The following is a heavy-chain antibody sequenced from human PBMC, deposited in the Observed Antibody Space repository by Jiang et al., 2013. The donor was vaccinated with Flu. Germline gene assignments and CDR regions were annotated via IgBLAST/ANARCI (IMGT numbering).Heavy chain of an antibody. D-gene: IGHD6-19*01. V-gene: IGHV4-34*01. J-gene: IGHJ4*02. CDR1: SGYY. CDR2: INHSGST. CDR3: ARGGVAVAGTNYFDY. Sequence: SGYYWSWIRQPPGKGLEWIGEINHSGSTNYNPSLKSRVTISVDTSKNQFSLKLSSVTAADTAVYYCARGGVAVAGTNYFDYWGQGTLVTVSS.